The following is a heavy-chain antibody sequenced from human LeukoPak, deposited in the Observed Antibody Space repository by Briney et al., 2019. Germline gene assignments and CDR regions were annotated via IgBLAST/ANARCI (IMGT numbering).Heavy chain of an antibody. Sequence: GGSLRLSCAASGFTFSSYAMGWVRQAPGKGLEWVSAISGSGANTYYADSVKGRFTISRDSSRNTLYLQMNSLKVDDTAVYYCAKGDYNNPPPSYYHYGMDVWGQGTTVTVSS. D-gene: IGHD4-11*01. V-gene: IGHV3-23*01. CDR2: ISGSGANT. CDR1: GFTFSSYA. J-gene: IGHJ6*02. CDR3: AKGDYNNPPPSYYHYGMDV.